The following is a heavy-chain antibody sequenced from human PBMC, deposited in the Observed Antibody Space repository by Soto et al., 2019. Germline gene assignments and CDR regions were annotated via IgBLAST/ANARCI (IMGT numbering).Heavy chain of an antibody. Sequence: QITLKESGPTLMEPTQTLTLTCTFSGFSLITSGVGVGWIRQPPGKALECLALIYWDDDKRYSPSLKSRLTITKDTPKNQVVLTMTHMDPVDTATYYCAHRNYYQSRGVSWEVGFFDYWGQGTLVTVSS. V-gene: IGHV2-5*02. CDR3: AHRNYYQSRGVSWEVGFFDY. J-gene: IGHJ4*02. CDR1: GFSLITSGVG. D-gene: IGHD3-22*01. CDR2: IYWDDDK.